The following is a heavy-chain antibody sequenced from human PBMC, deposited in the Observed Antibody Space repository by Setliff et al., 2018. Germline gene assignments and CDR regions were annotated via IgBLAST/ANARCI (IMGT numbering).Heavy chain of an antibody. V-gene: IGHV4-39*07. CDR3: ARGRAGHSGH. J-gene: IGHJ4*02. CDR1: GGSISSSSYY. D-gene: IGHD6-19*01. CDR2: IYYSGSTS. Sequence: KPSETLSLTCTVSGGSISSSSYYWGWIRQPPGKGLEWIGSIYYSGSTSYYNPSLKSRVTISVDTSKNQFSLKLSSVTAADTAVYYCARGRAGHSGHWGQGTLVTVSS.